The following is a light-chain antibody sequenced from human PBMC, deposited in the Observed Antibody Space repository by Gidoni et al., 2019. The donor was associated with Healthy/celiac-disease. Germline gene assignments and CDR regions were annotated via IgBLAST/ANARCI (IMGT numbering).Light chain of an antibody. CDR1: QSVRSSY. J-gene: IGKJ3*01. CDR3: QQYGSSPS. Sequence: EIVLTQSPGTLSLSPGERATLSCRASQSVRSSYLAWYQQKPGQAPRLLIYGASSRATGIPDRFSGSVSGTDFTLTISRLEPEDFAVYYCQQYGSSPSFGPGTKVDIK. V-gene: IGKV3-20*01. CDR2: GAS.